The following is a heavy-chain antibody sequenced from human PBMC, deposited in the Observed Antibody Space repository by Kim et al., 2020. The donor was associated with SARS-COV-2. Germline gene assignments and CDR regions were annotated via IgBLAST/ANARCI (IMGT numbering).Heavy chain of an antibody. CDR1: GFTFINYG. J-gene: IGHJ6*02. V-gene: IGHV1-18*01. D-gene: IGHD6-19*01. CDR3: ARDGDTSGWTGRDRFYYYYYYGMDV. CDR2: IILYNGKS. Sequence: ASVKVSCRGSGFTFINYGISWLRQAPGQAPEWMGWIILYNGKSKSAQKFQDRVTMTTDTSTSTAYLELRSLTSADTAIYYCARDGDTSGWTGRDRFYYYYYYGMDVWGQGTAVTVSS.